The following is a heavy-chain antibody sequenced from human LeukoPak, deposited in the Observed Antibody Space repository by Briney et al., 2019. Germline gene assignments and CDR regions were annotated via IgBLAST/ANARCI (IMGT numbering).Heavy chain of an antibody. J-gene: IGHJ5*02. CDR2: MNPTSGNT. CDR3: ASGYSSSWYQWFDP. V-gene: IGHV1-8*01. CDR1: GGSVTSYD. D-gene: IGHD6-13*01. Sequence: ASVKVSCKASGGSVTSYDINWVRQATGQRPEWMGWMNPTSGNTGYAQKFQGRVTMTRNTSINTAYMELSSLRSEDTAVYYCASGYSSSWYQWFDPWGQGTLVTVSS.